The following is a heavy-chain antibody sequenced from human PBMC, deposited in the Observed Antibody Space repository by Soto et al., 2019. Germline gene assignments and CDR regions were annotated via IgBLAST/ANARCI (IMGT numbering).Heavy chain of an antibody. CDR2: INTYNGNT. Sequence: QVQLVQSGAEVKNPGASVKVSCKASGYTFTRYGIGWARQAPGQGLEWMGWINTYNGNTNYAQNVQGRVTLTTDTSTSTGYMELRSLRSNDTALNYCAMVDVYVTPSPQDVWGQGTTVIVSS. V-gene: IGHV1-18*01. CDR1: GYTFTRYG. J-gene: IGHJ6*02. CDR3: AMVDVYVTPSPQDV. D-gene: IGHD3-16*01.